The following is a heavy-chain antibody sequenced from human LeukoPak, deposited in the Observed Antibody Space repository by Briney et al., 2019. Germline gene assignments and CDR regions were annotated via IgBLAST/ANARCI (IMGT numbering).Heavy chain of an antibody. CDR1: GFTLSSYA. CDR3: ARDPKPIAVGQKFDY. Sequence: GRSLRLSCAASGFTLSSYAMHWVRQAPGKGLEWVAVISYDGSNKYYAVSVKGRFTISRDNSENTLYLQMNSLRAEDTAVYYFARDPKPIAVGQKFDYLGQGTLVTVSS. CDR2: ISYDGSNK. V-gene: IGHV3-30-3*01. J-gene: IGHJ4*02. D-gene: IGHD6-19*01.